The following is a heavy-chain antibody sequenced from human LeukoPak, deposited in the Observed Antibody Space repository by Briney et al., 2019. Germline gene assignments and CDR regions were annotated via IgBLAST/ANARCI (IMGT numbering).Heavy chain of an antibody. CDR1: GFTFSSYA. CDR2: ISSSGGST. J-gene: IGHJ4*02. Sequence: PGGSLRLSCAASGFTFSSYAMSWVRQAPGGGVEGVSGISSSGGSTYYADSVRGRFTLSRDNSRKTLYLQMNSLRAQDTAVYYCARHLLWFGELSGGFDSWGQGTLVTVSS. CDR3: ARHLLWFGELSGGFDS. D-gene: IGHD3-10*01. V-gene: IGHV3-23*01.